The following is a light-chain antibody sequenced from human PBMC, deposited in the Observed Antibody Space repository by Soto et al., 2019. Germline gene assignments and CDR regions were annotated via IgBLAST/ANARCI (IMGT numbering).Light chain of an antibody. CDR3: QQYNNWPPYT. CDR1: QSVNSN. Sequence: EIVMTQSPATLSVSPGERATLSCRARQSVNSNLAWYQQKPGQAPSLLIYGASTRATGVPARFSGSGSGTEFTLTISSLQSEDFAVYYCQQYNNWPPYTFGQGTKLEIK. J-gene: IGKJ2*01. CDR2: GAS. V-gene: IGKV3-15*01.